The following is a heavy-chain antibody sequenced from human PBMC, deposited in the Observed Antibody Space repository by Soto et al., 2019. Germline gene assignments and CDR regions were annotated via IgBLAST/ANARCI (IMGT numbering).Heavy chain of an antibody. V-gene: IGHV1-3*01. D-gene: IGHD6-13*01. CDR3: AAGYSSSWYLASFVY. J-gene: IGHJ4*02. Sequence: ASVKVSCKASGYTFTSYAMHWVRQAPGQRLEWMGGINAGNGNTKYSQKFQGRVTITRDTSASTAYMELSSLRSEDTAVYYCAAGYSSSWYLASFVYWGQGTLVTVSS. CDR2: INAGNGNT. CDR1: GYTFTSYA.